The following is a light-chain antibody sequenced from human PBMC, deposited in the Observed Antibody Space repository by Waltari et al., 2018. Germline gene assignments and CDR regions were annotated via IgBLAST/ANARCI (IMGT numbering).Light chain of an antibody. CDR1: QILNNNY. J-gene: IGKJ2*01. V-gene: IGKV3-20*01. CDR2: GAS. CDR3: QHYGSSPYT. Sequence: DTVLTQSPGTLSLSTGESVSLSCRASQILNNNYLAWYKQKPGQAPALLIHGASRRATGVPERFSGSGSGTDFTLIISRLEVEDSAVYYCQHYGSSPYTFGRGTKLEIK.